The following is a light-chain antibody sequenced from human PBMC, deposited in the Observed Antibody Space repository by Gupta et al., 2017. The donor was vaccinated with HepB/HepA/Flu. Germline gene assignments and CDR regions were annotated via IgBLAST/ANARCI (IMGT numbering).Light chain of an antibody. CDR2: SNN. J-gene: IGLJ2*01. CDR3: AAWDDSLNGVV. V-gene: IGLV1-44*01. Sequence: QSVLTQPPSASGTPGQRVTISCSGSSSNIGSNTVNWYQQHPGTAPKLLLYSNNQRPSGVPDRFSGSKSGTSASLAISGLQAEDEADYYCAAWDDSLNGVVFGGGTKLTVL. CDR1: SSNIGSNT.